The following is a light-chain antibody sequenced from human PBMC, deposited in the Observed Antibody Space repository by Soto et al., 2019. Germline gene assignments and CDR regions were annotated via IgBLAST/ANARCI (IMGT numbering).Light chain of an antibody. CDR2: LGS. CDR1: QSLLHINGYNY. V-gene: IGKV2-28*01. CDR3: MQALQTRA. J-gene: IGKJ1*01. Sequence: DIVMTQSPLSLSVTPGEPASISCRSSQSLLHINGYNYLDWYLQKPGQSSQLLIYLGSNRASGVPDRFSGSGSGTDFTLKISRVEAEDVGVYYCMQALQTRAFGQGTKVEIK.